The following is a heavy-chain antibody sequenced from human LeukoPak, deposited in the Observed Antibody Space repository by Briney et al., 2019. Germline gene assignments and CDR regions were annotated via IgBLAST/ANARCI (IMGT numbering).Heavy chain of an antibody. D-gene: IGHD5-12*01. Sequence: PGGSLRLSCAASGFTFSDYYMSWIRQAPGKGLEWVSYISSSGSTIYYADSVKGRFTISRDNAKNSLYLQMNSLRAGDTAVYYCARVRKYSGYYSWYFDLWGRGTLVTVSS. CDR1: GFTFSDYY. J-gene: IGHJ2*01. CDR2: ISSSGSTI. V-gene: IGHV3-11*04. CDR3: ARVRKYSGYYSWYFDL.